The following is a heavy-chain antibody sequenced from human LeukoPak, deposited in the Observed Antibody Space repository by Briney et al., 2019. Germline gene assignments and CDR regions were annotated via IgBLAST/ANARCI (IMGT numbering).Heavy chain of an antibody. V-gene: IGHV3-7*01. CDR1: GFTFTNYW. CDR3: AGYCSSASCHDAFDI. Sequence: GGSLRLSCAASGFTFTNYWMSWVRQAPGKGLEWVANINQDGSEKYYVDSVKGRFTISRDNAKNSLYLQMNSLRAEDTAVYYCAGYCSSASCHDAFDIWGQGTMVTVSS. J-gene: IGHJ3*02. D-gene: IGHD2-2*01. CDR2: INQDGSEK.